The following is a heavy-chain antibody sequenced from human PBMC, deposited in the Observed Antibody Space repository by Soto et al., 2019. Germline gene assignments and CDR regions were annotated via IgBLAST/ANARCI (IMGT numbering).Heavy chain of an antibody. Sequence: GGSLRLSCTASGFTFFDYAMSFFRHSPFKGLEWVGFIRSKAYGGTTEYAASVKGRFTISRDDSKSIAYLQMNSLKTEDTAVYYCTRVWAVAGTSFDYWGQGTLVTVSS. J-gene: IGHJ4*02. V-gene: IGHV3-49*03. CDR3: TRVWAVAGTSFDY. CDR2: IRSKAYGGTT. CDR1: GFTFFDYA. D-gene: IGHD6-19*01.